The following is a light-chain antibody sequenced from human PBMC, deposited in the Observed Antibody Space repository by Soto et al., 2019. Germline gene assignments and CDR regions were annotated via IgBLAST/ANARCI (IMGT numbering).Light chain of an antibody. CDR2: GAS. J-gene: IGKJ2*01. CDR1: QSVGSN. V-gene: IGKV3-15*01. CDR3: QQYTHWAYT. Sequence: EIVMTQSPATLSVSPGERASLSCSASQSVGSNLAWYQQTAGQAPRLLIYGASTRATGIPARFSGSGSGTEFTLNISSLQSEDLAVYSCQQYTHWAYTFRQGPKLEIK.